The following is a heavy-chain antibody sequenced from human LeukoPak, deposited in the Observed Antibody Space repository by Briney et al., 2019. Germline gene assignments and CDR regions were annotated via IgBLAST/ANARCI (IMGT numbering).Heavy chain of an antibody. Sequence: QPGGSLRLSCAASGFTFSSSWMHWVRQAPGKGLVWVSRINGDGSTTVYADSVKGRFTISRDNAKNTLYLQMNSLRAEDTAVYYRAREGHYCTISTCWKWFDPWGQGTLVTVSS. J-gene: IGHJ5*02. V-gene: IGHV3-74*01. D-gene: IGHD2-8*01. CDR2: INGDGSTT. CDR3: AREGHYCTISTCWKWFDP. CDR1: GFTFSSSW.